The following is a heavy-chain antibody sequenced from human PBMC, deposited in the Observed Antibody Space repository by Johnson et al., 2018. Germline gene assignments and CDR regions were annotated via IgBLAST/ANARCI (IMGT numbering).Heavy chain of an antibody. J-gene: IGHJ1*01. D-gene: IGHD1-26*01. CDR1: GFTFSDYY. V-gene: IGHV3-11*01. CDR2: ISSSGSTI. CDR3: ARDLGYGGSFAQH. Sequence: QVQLVQSGGGLVKPGGSLRVSCAASGFTFSDYYMSWIRQAPGKGLEWVSYISSSGSTIYHADSVKGRFTTSRDNAKNLLFLQMNSLRAEDTAVYYCARDLGYGGSFAQHWGQGTLVTVSS.